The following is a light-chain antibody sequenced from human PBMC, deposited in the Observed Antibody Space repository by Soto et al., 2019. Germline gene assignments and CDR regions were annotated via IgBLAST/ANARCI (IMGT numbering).Light chain of an antibody. CDR2: GAS. J-gene: IGKJ3*01. CDR3: QHYGSSFT. V-gene: IGKV3-20*01. CDR1: QSVSSSY. Sequence: EIVLTQSPGTLSFSPGERATLSCRASQSVSSSYLAWYQQKPGQAPRLVIYGASSRATGIPDRFSGSGSGTDFTLTISRLAPEDFAVYYCQHYGSSFTFGPGTKVDIK.